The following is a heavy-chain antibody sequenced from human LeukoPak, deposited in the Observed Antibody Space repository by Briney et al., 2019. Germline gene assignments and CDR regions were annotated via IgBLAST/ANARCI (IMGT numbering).Heavy chain of an antibody. CDR3: ASELTYYDFWSGYQNWFDP. J-gene: IGHJ5*02. Sequence: GGSLRLSCAASGFTFSSYWMHWVRQAPGKGLVWVSRINSDGSGTSYADSVKGRFTISRDNAKNTLYLQMNSLRAEDTAVYYCASELTYYDFWSGYQNWFDPWGQGTLVTVSS. CDR1: GFTFSSYW. CDR2: INSDGSGT. D-gene: IGHD3-3*01. V-gene: IGHV3-74*01.